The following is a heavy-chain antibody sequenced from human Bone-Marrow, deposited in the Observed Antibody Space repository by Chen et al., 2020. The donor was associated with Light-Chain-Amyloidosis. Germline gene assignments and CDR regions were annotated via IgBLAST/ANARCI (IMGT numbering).Heavy chain of an antibody. D-gene: IGHD2-8*01. J-gene: IGHJ4*02. CDR2: INVGKGNT. V-gene: IGHV1-3*01. Sequence: QLHVVQSGPEVKKPGASVNVSCKTSGYRFSGYALHWVRQAPGKRPEWIGWINVGKGNTKYSRRLQDRVTITRDTVATTAYMELNSLKSEDTAVYYCAAAINGEYFEFWGPGTLVTVSS. CDR3: AAAINGEYFEF. CDR1: GYRFSGYA.